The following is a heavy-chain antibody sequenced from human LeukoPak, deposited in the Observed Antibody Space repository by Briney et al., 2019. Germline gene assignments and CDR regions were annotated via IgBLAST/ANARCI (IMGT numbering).Heavy chain of an antibody. CDR1: GGSIIPYY. CDR3: ARGGELLYLGESISPESSFDP. CDR2: ISFTGST. V-gene: IGHV4-59*01. J-gene: IGHJ5*02. Sequence: SETLSLTCTASGGSIIPYYWNWIRQPPGKGLAWYGYISFTGSTNYNPSLKSRVTMSVDTSKTQFSLNLSSVTAADPAVYYCARGGELLYLGESISPESSFDPWGQGTLATVSS. D-gene: IGHD3-10*01.